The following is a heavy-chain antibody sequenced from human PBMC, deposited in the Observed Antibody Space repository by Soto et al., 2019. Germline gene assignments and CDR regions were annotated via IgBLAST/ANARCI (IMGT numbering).Heavy chain of an antibody. V-gene: IGHV5-10-1*01. D-gene: IGHD4-4*01. CDR1: GYSFSNYW. Sequence: GGSLKISCNGSGYSFSNYWITWVRQMPGKGLEGSGKIDPSDSYTHYSPSFQGHVTISADKSISTAYLQWNSLKASDTAMYYCARRGDYNSNYYDHWFDSWGQGTLVPVSS. CDR3: ARRGDYNSNYYDHWFDS. J-gene: IGHJ5*01. CDR2: IDPSDSYT.